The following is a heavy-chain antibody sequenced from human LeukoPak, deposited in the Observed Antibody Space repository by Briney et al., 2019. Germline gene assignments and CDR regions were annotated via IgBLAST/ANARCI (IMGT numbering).Heavy chain of an antibody. D-gene: IGHD3-10*01. CDR2: ISGSGGST. Sequence: GGSLRLSCAASGFTFSSYAMSWVRHAPGKGLEWVSAISGSGGSTYYADSVKGRFTISRDNSKNTLYLQMNSLRAEDTAVYYCAKDLGPYGSGSYYYDYWGQGTLVTVSS. J-gene: IGHJ4*02. CDR3: AKDLGPYGSGSYYYDY. CDR1: GFTFSSYA. V-gene: IGHV3-23*01.